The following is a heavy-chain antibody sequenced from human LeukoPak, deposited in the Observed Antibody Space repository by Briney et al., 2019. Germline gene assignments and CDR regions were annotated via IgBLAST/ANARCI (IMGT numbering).Heavy chain of an antibody. Sequence: PGGSLRLSCAASGFIFSTYWMTWVRQAPGKGLEWVANIKQDGGQIYYVDSVKGRFTISRDNARKELYLQMNSLRAEDTAVYFCAKRGVVIRDILVGFHKEAYYCDSWGQGALVTVSS. D-gene: IGHD2-15*01. V-gene: IGHV3-7*03. CDR1: GFIFSTYW. J-gene: IGHJ4*02. CDR3: AKRGVVIRDILVGFHKEAYYCDS. CDR2: IKQDGGQI.